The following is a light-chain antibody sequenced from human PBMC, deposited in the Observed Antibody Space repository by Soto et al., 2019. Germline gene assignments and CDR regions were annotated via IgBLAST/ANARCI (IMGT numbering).Light chain of an antibody. CDR1: QRVSSSY. V-gene: IGKV3-20*01. CDR3: QHRGT. J-gene: IGKJ1*01. Sequence: VLTHSAGTLSLSPGERATLSCRASQRVSSSYLAWYQQKAGQAPRLLIYGASSRATGIPDRFSGSGSGTDFTLTISRLEPEDFAVYYCQHRGTFGQGTKVDIK. CDR2: GAS.